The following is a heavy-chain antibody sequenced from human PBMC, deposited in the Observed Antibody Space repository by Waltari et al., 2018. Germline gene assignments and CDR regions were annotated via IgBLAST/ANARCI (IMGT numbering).Heavy chain of an antibody. Sequence: QLQLQESGPGLVKPSETLSLTCTVSGGSISSSSYYWGWIRQPPGKGLEWIGSIYYSGGTYYNPSLKGRVTISGATSKNQFSLRLSSVTAADTAVDYCARHNEYFYDRRALLDPWGQGTLVTVSS. CDR3: ARHNEYFYDRRALLDP. V-gene: IGHV4-39*01. CDR2: IYYSGGT. J-gene: IGHJ5*02. CDR1: GGSISSSSYY. D-gene: IGHD3-22*01.